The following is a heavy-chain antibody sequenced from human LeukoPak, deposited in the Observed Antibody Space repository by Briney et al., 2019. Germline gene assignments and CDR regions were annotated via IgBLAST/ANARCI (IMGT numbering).Heavy chain of an antibody. CDR1: GGSITSSSYS. J-gene: IGHJ4*02. V-gene: IGHV4-39*01. CDR3: ARGYSSSWYGGTDY. CDR2: ISNSGST. D-gene: IGHD6-13*01. Sequence: SETLSLTCTVSGGSITSSSYSWGWIRQPPGKGLEWIGSISNSGSTYYTPSLTGRVTISVDTSKNQFSLKLSSVTAADTAVYYCARGYSSSWYGGTDYWGQGTLVTVSS.